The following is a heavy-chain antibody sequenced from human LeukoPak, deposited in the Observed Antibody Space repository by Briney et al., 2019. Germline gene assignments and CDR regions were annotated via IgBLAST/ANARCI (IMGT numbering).Heavy chain of an antibody. CDR3: VRGRERVAATNNWFDP. CDR1: GFTFSTYA. D-gene: IGHD2-15*01. V-gene: IGHV3-48*01. Sequence: GGSLRLSCAASGFTFSTYAMDWVRQAPGKGLEWVSYLSSSSSVIYHADSVKGRFTISRDNAKNSLHLQMNSLRAEDTAVYYCVRGRERVAATNNWFDPWGQGTLVTVSS. J-gene: IGHJ5*02. CDR2: LSSSSSVI.